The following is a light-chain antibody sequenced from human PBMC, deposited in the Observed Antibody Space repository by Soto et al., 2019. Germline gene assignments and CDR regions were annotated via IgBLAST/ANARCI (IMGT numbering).Light chain of an antibody. J-gene: IGKJ1*01. Sequence: ILMTQSPATLSVSPGERATLSCRASQSVSNNLAWYQQKPGQAPRLLIYDASTRATGIPARFSGSGSGTEFTLTISGLQAEDFVGYYCQQYNIWPPWTFGQGAKVEVK. V-gene: IGKV3-15*01. CDR1: QSVSNN. CDR2: DAS. CDR3: QQYNIWPPWT.